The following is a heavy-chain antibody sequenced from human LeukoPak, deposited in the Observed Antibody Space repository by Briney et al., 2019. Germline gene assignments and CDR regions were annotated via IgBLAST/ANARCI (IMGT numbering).Heavy chain of an antibody. CDR1: GGTFSSYA. V-gene: IGHV1-69*05. CDR2: IIPIFGTA. D-gene: IGHD2-2*01. CDR3: ARDRVKGYCSSTSCYRNYYYYMDV. Sequence: SVKVSCKASGGTFSSYAISWVRQAPGQGLEWMGGIIPIFGTANYAQKFQGRVTITTDESTSAAYMELSSLRSEDTAVYYCARDRVKGYCSSTSCYRNYYYYMDVWGKGTTVTVSS. J-gene: IGHJ6*03.